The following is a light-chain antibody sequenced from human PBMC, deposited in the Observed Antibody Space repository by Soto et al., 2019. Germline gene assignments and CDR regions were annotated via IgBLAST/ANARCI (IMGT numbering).Light chain of an antibody. CDR3: GTWDSSLSAGRV. V-gene: IGLV1-51*02. CDR2: ENN. CDR1: RSNIGNNY. Sequence: QSVLTQPPSVSAAPGQKVTISCSGSRSNIGNNYVSWYQQLPGTAPKLLIYENNKRPSGIPDRFSGSKSGTSATLGITGLQTGDEADYYCGTWDSSLSAGRVFGGGTKVTVL. J-gene: IGLJ2*01.